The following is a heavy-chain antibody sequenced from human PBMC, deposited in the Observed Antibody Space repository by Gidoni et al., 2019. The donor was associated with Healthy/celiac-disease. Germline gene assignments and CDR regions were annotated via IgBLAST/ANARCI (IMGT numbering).Heavy chain of an antibody. Sequence: EVQLVESGGVVVQPGGSLRLTCAASGFNLDDYTIHWVRQAPGKGLEWVSLISWDGGSTYHADSVECRFTISSDNSKSSLYLQMNCLRTEDTALSYCAKQTTLGVYNNYPMSFDYCGQGTLVTVSS. J-gene: IGHJ4*02. V-gene: IGHV3-43*01. CDR3: AKQTTLGVYNNYPMSFDY. D-gene: IGHD1-1*01. CDR1: GFNLDDYT. CDR2: ISWDGGST.